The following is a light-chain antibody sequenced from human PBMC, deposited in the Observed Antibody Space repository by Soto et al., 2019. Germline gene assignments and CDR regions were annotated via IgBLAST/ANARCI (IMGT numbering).Light chain of an antibody. CDR1: QTVRSSC. Sequence: EIVLTQSPGTLSLSPGERATLSCRASQTVRSSCLASYQQKPGQAPRLFIYGASRRVTGIPDRFSGSRSGTEFTLTISSLQPDDFATYYCQHYNSYSEAFGQGTKVDI. CDR3: QHYNSYSEA. CDR2: GAS. V-gene: IGKV3-20*01. J-gene: IGKJ1*01.